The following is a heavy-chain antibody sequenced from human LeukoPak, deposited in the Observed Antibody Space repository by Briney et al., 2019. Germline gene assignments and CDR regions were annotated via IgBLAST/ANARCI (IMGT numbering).Heavy chain of an antibody. Sequence: SQTLSLTCSVSGGSISSRDHYWSWIRQHPGKGLEWIGYIFYSGSTHYNPSLKSRVTISVDPSKNQFSLKLSSVTAADTAVYYCARAPAAPYGMDVWGQGTTVTVSS. V-gene: IGHV4-31*03. CDR1: GGSISSRDHY. J-gene: IGHJ6*02. CDR3: ARAPAAPYGMDV. CDR2: IFYSGST.